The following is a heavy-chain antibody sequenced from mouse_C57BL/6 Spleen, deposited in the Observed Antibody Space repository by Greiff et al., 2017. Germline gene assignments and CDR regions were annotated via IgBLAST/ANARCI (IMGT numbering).Heavy chain of an antibody. CDR1: GYTFTSYG. V-gene: IGHV1-81*01. CDR2: IYPRSGNT. D-gene: IGHD2-4*01. Sequence: QVQLQQSGAELARPGASVKLSCKASGYTFTSYGISWVKQRTGQGLEWIGEIYPRSGNTYYNEKFKGKATLTADKSSSTAYMELRSLTSEDSAVYFCARRGIYYDYDGYFDVWGTGTTVTVSS. CDR3: ARRGIYYDYDGYFDV. J-gene: IGHJ1*03.